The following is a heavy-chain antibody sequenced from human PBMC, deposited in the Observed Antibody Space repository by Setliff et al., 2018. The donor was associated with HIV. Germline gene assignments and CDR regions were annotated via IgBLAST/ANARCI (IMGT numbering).Heavy chain of an antibody. CDR3: ARSPDYVDDRRLDY. CDR2: INEEGSQK. Sequence: GGSLRLPCASSEFTSRTYGMSWVSQAPGKGLEWVANINEEGSQKYYVDSVKGRFTISRDNAKKSLYLQMNSRRAEDMAVYYGARSPDYVDDRRLDYWGQGTLVTVSS. D-gene: IGHD3-10*02. CDR1: EFTSRTYG. J-gene: IGHJ4*02. V-gene: IGHV3-7*05.